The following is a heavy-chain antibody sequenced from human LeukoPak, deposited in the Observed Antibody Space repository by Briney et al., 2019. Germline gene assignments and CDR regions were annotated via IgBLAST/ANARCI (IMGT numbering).Heavy chain of an antibody. Sequence: SQTLSLTCTVSGGSISSGSYYWSWSRQPAGKGLEWIGRIYTSGSSNYNPSLKSRVTISVDTSKNQFSLKLSSVTAADTAVYYCARADFWSGYSSTYWGQGTLVTVSS. CDR1: GGSISSGSYY. D-gene: IGHD3-3*01. V-gene: IGHV4-61*02. CDR3: ARADFWSGYSSTY. CDR2: IYTSGSS. J-gene: IGHJ4*02.